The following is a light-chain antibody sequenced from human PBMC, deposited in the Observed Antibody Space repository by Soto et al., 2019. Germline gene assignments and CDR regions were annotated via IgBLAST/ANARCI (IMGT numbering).Light chain of an antibody. CDR1: QSVSSSY. CDR3: QQYGSSPGWT. J-gene: IGKJ1*01. Sequence: EIVLTQSPGTLSLSPGERTTLSCRASQSVSSSYLAWYQQKTRQTPRLLIYGASSRATGIPDRFSGSGSGTDFTLTISRLEPEDFAVYYCQQYGSSPGWTFGQGTKVDIK. V-gene: IGKV3-20*01. CDR2: GAS.